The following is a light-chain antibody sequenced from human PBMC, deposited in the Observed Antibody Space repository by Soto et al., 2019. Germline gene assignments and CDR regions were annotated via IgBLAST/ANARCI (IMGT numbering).Light chain of an antibody. J-gene: IGLJ3*02. V-gene: IGLV3-16*01. Sequence: SYELTQPPSVSVSLGQTARITCSGEALPKKFAYWYQQKPGQVPVLVMYKDTARPSGIPERFSGSTSGTIVTLTISGVQAEDEADYYCLSADSSGTHWVFGGGTKLTVL. CDR2: KDT. CDR1: ALPKKF. CDR3: LSADSSGTHWV.